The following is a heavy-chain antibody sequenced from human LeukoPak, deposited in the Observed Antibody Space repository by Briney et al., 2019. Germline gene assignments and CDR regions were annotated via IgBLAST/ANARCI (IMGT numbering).Heavy chain of an antibody. V-gene: IGHV1-18*01. J-gene: IGHJ3*02. Sequence: ASVKVSCKASGYTFTSYGISWVRQAPGQGLEWMGWISAYNGNTNYAQKLQGRVTMTTDTSTSTAYMELRSLRSDDTAVYYCAREGAEVGATGNDAFDIWGQGTMVTVSS. CDR2: ISAYNGNT. CDR3: AREGAEVGATGNDAFDI. D-gene: IGHD1-26*01. CDR1: GYTFTSYG.